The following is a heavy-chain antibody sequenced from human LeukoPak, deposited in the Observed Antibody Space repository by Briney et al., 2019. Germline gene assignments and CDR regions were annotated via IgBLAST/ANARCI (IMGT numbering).Heavy chain of an antibody. D-gene: IGHD3-10*01. CDR3: AKGANYGSPNRYYFDY. CDR2: ISWNSGSI. V-gene: IGHV3-9*01. J-gene: IGHJ4*02. Sequence: GRSLRVSCADPGFTFYDYAMHWVRQALGKSLERVSGISWNSGSIVYADSVRGRFTISRDNAKNSLYLQINSLRAEDTALYYCAKGANYGSPNRYYFDYWGQGTLVTVSS. CDR1: GFTFYDYA.